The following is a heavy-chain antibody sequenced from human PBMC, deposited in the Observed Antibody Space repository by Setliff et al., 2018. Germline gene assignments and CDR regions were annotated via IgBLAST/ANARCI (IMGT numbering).Heavy chain of an antibody. CDR1: GGSISSYY. D-gene: IGHD3-22*01. CDR2: VYTSGST. J-gene: IGHJ4*02. Sequence: PSETLSLTCTVSGGSISSYYWSWIRQPAGKGLEWIGRVYTSGSTNYNPSLKSRVTISVDTSKNQFSLKLSSVTAADTAVYYCAREYYYDSSGSFDYWGQGTLVTV. V-gene: IGHV4-4*07. CDR3: AREYYYDSSGSFDY.